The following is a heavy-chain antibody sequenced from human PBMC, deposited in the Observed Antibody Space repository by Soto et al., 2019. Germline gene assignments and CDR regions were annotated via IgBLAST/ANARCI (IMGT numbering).Heavy chain of an antibody. CDR3: ARDAQFNYGDYVGIDY. J-gene: IGHJ4*02. D-gene: IGHD4-17*01. Sequence: GGSLRLSCAASGFTFSSYGMHWVRQAPGKGLEWVAVIWYDGSNKYYADSVKGRFTISRDNSKNTLYLQMNSLRAEDTAVYYCARDAQFNYGDYVGIDYWGQGTLVTVSS. V-gene: IGHV3-33*01. CDR1: GFTFSSYG. CDR2: IWYDGSNK.